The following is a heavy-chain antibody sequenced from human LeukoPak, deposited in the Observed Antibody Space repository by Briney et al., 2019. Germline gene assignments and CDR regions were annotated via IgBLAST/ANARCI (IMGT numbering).Heavy chain of an antibody. CDR1: GFTFSSYS. Sequence: PGGSLRLSCAASGFTFSSYSMNWVRQAPGKGLEWVSSISSSSSYIYYADSVKGRFTISRDNAKNSLYLQMNSLRAEDTAVYYCARDKTDYDFWSGYRYYYYYMDVWGKGTTVTVSS. CDR2: ISSSSSYI. V-gene: IGHV3-21*01. CDR3: ARDKTDYDFWSGYRYYYYYMDV. D-gene: IGHD3-3*01. J-gene: IGHJ6*03.